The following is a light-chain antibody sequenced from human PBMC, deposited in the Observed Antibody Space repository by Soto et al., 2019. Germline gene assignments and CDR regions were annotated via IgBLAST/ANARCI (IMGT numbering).Light chain of an antibody. V-gene: IGKV3-15*01. CDR1: QGVNSK. J-gene: IGKJ4*02. CDR2: DAS. CDR3: QQYKIWPLT. Sequence: EIVMTQSPATLSVSPGERVTLSCRASQGVNSKLAWYQHKLGQAPRLLIYDASTRATGIPARFSGSGSGTEFTLTISSLQSEDCAIYYCQQYKIWPLTFGGGTKVDIK.